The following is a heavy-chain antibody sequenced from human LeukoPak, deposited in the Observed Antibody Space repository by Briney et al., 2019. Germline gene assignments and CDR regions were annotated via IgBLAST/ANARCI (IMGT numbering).Heavy chain of an antibody. Sequence: SSETLSLTCAVYGGSFSGYYWSGIRQPPGKGLEWIGEINHSGSTNYNPSLKSRVTISVDTSKNQFSLKLSSVTAADTAVYYCARGLREWELPEYYFDYWGQGTLVTVSS. CDR1: GGSFSGYY. V-gene: IGHV4-34*01. J-gene: IGHJ4*02. CDR3: ARGLREWELPEYYFDY. CDR2: INHSGST. D-gene: IGHD1-26*01.